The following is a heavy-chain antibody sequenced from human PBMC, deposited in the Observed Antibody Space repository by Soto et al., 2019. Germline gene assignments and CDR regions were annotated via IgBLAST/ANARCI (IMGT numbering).Heavy chain of an antibody. D-gene: IGHD3-10*01. Sequence: QVQLQESGPGLVKPSETLSLTCTVSGGSISSYDWSWIRQPAGKGLEWIGRIYTSGSTNYNAALRSRVTMAVDTSKNQFSLKLSSVTAPDTAVYYCARSITMVRGVSIGDNWFDPWGQGTLVTV. CDR2: IYTSGST. V-gene: IGHV4-4*07. J-gene: IGHJ5*02. CDR3: ARSITMVRGVSIGDNWFDP. CDR1: GGSISSYD.